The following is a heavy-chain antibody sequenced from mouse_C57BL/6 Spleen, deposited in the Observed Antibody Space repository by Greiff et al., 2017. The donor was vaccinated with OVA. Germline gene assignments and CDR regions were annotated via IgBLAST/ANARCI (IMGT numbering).Heavy chain of an antibody. CDR3: AREGYDYDGEMDY. CDR2: INPSNGGT. Sequence: VQLQQPGTELVKPGASVKLSCKASGYTFTSYWMHWVKQRPGQGLEWIGNINPSNGGTNYNEKFKSKATLTVDKSSSTAYMQLSSLTSEDSAVYYCAREGYDYDGEMDYWGQGTSVTVSS. CDR1: GYTFTSYW. J-gene: IGHJ4*01. D-gene: IGHD2-4*01. V-gene: IGHV1-53*01.